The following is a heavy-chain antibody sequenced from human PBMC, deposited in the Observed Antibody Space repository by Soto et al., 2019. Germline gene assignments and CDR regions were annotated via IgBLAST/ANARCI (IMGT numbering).Heavy chain of an antibody. D-gene: IGHD7-27*01. J-gene: IGHJ6*02. Sequence: QVQLQESGPGLVKPSQTLSLTCTVSGGSISSGGYYWSWISQHPGKGLEWIGYIYYSGSTYYNPSLQSRVTISVDTSKNQFSLKLSSVTAADTAVYYCAGPNHLTPYGMDVWGQGTTVTVSS. CDR2: IYYSGST. CDR1: GGSISSGGYY. V-gene: IGHV4-31*03. CDR3: AGPNHLTPYGMDV.